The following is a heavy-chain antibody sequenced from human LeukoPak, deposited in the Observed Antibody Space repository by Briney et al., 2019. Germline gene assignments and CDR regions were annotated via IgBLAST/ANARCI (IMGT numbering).Heavy chain of an antibody. D-gene: IGHD1-1*01. Sequence: SSETLSLTCTVSGGSISSYYWSWIRQPPGKGLEWIGYIYYSGSTNYNPSLKSRVTISVDTSKNQFSLKLSSVTAADTAVYYCARDRGTRYYYGMDVWGQGTTVTVSS. V-gene: IGHV4-59*01. CDR1: GGSISSYY. J-gene: IGHJ6*02. CDR3: ARDRGTRYYYGMDV. CDR2: IYYSGST.